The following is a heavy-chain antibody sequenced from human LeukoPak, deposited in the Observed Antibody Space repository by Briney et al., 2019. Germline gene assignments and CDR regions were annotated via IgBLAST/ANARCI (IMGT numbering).Heavy chain of an antibody. Sequence: GGSLRLSCAASGFTFSNYAMSWVRQAPGKGLEWVSDISGSGDSTNYADSVKGRFTISRDNSKNTLFLQMNSLRAEDTAVYYCAKDLYDYFDYWGQGTLVTVSS. V-gene: IGHV3-23*01. CDR3: AKDLYDYFDY. D-gene: IGHD2-2*02. CDR1: GFTFSNYA. J-gene: IGHJ4*02. CDR2: ISGSGDST.